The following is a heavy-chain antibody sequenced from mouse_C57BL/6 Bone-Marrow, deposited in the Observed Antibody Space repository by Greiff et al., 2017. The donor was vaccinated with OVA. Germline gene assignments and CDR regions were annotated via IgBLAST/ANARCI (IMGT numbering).Heavy chain of an antibody. CDR1: GFTFSSYG. D-gene: IGHD1-1*01. CDR3: ARHPCGSSRAWFAY. CDR2: ISSGGSYT. J-gene: IGHJ3*01. Sequence: EVKLMESGGDLVKPGGSLKLSCAASGFTFSSYGMSWVRQTPDKRLEWVATISSGGSYTYYPDSVKGRFTISRDNAKNTLYLQMSSLKSEDTAMYYGARHPCGSSRAWFAYWGQGTLVTVSA. V-gene: IGHV5-6*01.